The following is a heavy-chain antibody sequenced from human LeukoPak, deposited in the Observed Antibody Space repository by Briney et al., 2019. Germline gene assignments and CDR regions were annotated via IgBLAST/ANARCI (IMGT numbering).Heavy chain of an antibody. CDR3: AKDPNGDNVGAFDF. J-gene: IGHJ3*01. V-gene: IGHV3-23*01. CDR1: GFAFYSYA. Sequence: GGSLRLSCAASGFAFYSYAMTWVRQAPGKGLEWVSVITGSGGTTYYADSVKGRFTISRDNSQNTLYLQMNSLRVEDTAVYYCAKDPNGDNVGAFDFWGQGTLVTVPS. D-gene: IGHD2-21*02. CDR2: ITGSGGTT.